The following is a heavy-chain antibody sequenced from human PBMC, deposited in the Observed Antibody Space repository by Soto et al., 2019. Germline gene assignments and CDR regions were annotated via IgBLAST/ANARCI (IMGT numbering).Heavy chain of an antibody. CDR1: GGTFSSYA. V-gene: IGHV1-69*13. Sequence: AGELSCKASGGTFSSYAISWVRQAPGQGLEWMGGIIPIFGTANYGQKFQGRGTITADESTSTAYMELSSLRSEDTAVYYCAKVFYYYDSSGYYYFDYWGQGTLVTVSS. CDR3: AKVFYYYDSSGYYYFDY. CDR2: IIPIFGTA. D-gene: IGHD3-22*01. J-gene: IGHJ4*02.